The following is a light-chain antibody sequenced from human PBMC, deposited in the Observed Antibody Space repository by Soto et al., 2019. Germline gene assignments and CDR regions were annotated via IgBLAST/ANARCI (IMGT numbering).Light chain of an antibody. Sequence: EIVLTQSPGTLSLSPGERATLSCRASQSVSSNFLAWYQQKPGQAPRLLISGASNRATGIPDRFSGSGSGTDFTLTISRLEPEDFAVYYCPQYDNSPRTFGQGTKVEIK. CDR2: GAS. CDR3: PQYDNSPRT. V-gene: IGKV3-20*01. J-gene: IGKJ1*01. CDR1: QSVSSNF.